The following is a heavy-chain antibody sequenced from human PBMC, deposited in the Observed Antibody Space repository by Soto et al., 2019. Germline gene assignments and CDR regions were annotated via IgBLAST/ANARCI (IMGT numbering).Heavy chain of an antibody. CDR3: ARHVPAAGYYYGMDV. Sequence: SVKLSCKASGGTFSSYAMSWVRQAPGQGLEWMGGIIPIFGTANYAQKFQGRVTITADESTSTAYMELSSLRSEDTAVYYCARHVPAAGYYYGMDVWGQGTTVTVSS. J-gene: IGHJ6*02. V-gene: IGHV1-69*13. D-gene: IGHD2-2*01. CDR2: IIPIFGTA. CDR1: GGTFSSYA.